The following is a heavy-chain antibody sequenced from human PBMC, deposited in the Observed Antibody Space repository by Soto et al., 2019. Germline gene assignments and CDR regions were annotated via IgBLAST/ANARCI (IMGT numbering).Heavy chain of an antibody. CDR3: ARGTLGPFGVVTIDY. CDR2: INPNSGGT. J-gene: IGHJ4*02. D-gene: IGHD3-3*01. V-gene: IGHV1-2*04. Sequence: ASVKVSCKASGYTFTGYYMHWVRQAPGQGLEWMGWINPNSGGTNYAQKFQGWVTMTRDTSISTAYMELSRLRSDDTAVYYCARGTLGPFGVVTIDYWGQGTLVTVSS. CDR1: GYTFTGYY.